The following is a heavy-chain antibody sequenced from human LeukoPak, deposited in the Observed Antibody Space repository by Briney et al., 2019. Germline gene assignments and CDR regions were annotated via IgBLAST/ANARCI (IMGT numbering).Heavy chain of an antibody. CDR3: ARANNWNDVGFDP. V-gene: IGHV4-4*07. Sequence: SETLSLTCTVSGGSISGYSWSWIRQPAGKGLEWIGRIYTSGSTNYNPSLKSRVTMSVDTSKNQFSLKLSSVTAADTAVYYCARANNWNDVGFDPWGQGTLVTVSS. D-gene: IGHD1-20*01. CDR1: GGSISGYS. J-gene: IGHJ5*02. CDR2: IYTSGST.